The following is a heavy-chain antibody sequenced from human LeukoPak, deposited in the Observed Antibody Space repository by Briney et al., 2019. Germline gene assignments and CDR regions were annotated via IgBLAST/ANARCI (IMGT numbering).Heavy chain of an antibody. D-gene: IGHD3-9*01. V-gene: IGHV4-59*08. Sequence: SETLSLTCTVSGGSISSYYWSWIRQPPRKGLEWIGYIYYSGSTNYNPSLKSRVTISVDTSKNQFSLKLSSVTAADTAVYYCARGYYDILTGYYLFDYWGQGTLVTVSS. CDR1: GGSISSYY. CDR3: ARGYYDILTGYYLFDY. CDR2: IYYSGST. J-gene: IGHJ4*02.